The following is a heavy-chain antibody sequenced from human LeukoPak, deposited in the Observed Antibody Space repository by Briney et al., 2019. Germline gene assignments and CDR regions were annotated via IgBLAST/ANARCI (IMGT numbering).Heavy chain of an antibody. CDR2: INPSGGST. J-gene: IGHJ3*02. CDR3: ARDGPDYGDYAAFDI. Sequence: ASVKVSCKASGYTFTSYYMHWGRQAPGQGLEWMGIINPSGGSTSYAQKFQGRVTMTRDTSTSTVYMELSSLRSEDTAVYYCARDGPDYGDYAAFDIWGQGTMVTVSS. CDR1: GYTFTSYY. D-gene: IGHD4-17*01. V-gene: IGHV1-46*01.